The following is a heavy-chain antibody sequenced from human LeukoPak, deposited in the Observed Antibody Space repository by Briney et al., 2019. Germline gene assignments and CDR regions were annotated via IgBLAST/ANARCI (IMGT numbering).Heavy chain of an antibody. CDR3: ARAYDFWSGYWNYFDY. D-gene: IGHD3-3*01. Sequence: GASVKVSCKASGYTFTGYDMHWGRQAPGQGLEWMGWINPNSGGTNYAQKFQGRVTMTRDTSISTAYMQLSRLRSDDTAVYYSARAYDFWSGYWNYFDYWGQGTLVTVSS. CDR1: GYTFTGYD. CDR2: INPNSGGT. J-gene: IGHJ4*02. V-gene: IGHV1-2*02.